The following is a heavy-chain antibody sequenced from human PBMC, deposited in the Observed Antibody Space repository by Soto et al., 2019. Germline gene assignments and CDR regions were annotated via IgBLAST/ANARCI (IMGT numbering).Heavy chain of an antibody. CDR2: IKQDGSEK. D-gene: IGHD3-22*01. V-gene: IGHV3-7*01. CDR1: GFTLSDHY. CDR3: AREYYDSSGYYHDAFDI. J-gene: IGHJ3*02. Sequence: GGSLRLSCAGSGFTLSDHYIDWVRQAPGKGLEWVANIKQDGSEKYYVDSVKGRFTISRDNAKNSLYLQMNSLRAEDTAVYYCAREYYDSSGYYHDAFDIWGQGTMVTVSS.